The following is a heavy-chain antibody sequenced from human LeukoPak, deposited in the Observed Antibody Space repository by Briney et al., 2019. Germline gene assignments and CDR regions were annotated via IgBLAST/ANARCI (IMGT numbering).Heavy chain of an antibody. V-gene: IGHV4-34*01. J-gene: IGHJ6*02. D-gene: IGHD1-26*01. CDR3: VVISGSHHGMDV. CDR1: GGSFSGYY. Sequence: SETLSLTCGVYGGSFSGYYWSWIRQPPGKGLEWIGEINHSGSTNYNPSLKSRVTISVDTSKNQFSLKLSSVTAADTAVYYCVVISGSHHGMDVWGQGTTVTVSS. CDR2: INHSGST.